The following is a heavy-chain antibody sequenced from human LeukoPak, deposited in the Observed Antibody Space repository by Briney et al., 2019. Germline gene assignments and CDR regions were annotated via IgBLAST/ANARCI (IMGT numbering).Heavy chain of an antibody. Sequence: GGSLRLSCAASGFTVSSNYMSWVRQAPGKGLEWVSVIYSGGSTYYADSVKGRFTISRDNSKNTLYLQMNSLRAEDTAVYYCARRPLYCSGGSCSIDYWGQGTLVTVSS. J-gene: IGHJ4*02. D-gene: IGHD2-15*01. CDR3: ARRPLYCSGGSCSIDY. CDR1: GFTVSSNY. CDR2: IYSGGST. V-gene: IGHV3-66*04.